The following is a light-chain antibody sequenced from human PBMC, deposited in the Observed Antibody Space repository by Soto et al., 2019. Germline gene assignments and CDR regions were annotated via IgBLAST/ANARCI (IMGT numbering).Light chain of an antibody. Sequence: EIELTQSPGTLSLSPGERATLSCRASQSVSSRYLAWYQQKPGQAPRLLIYGASSRATGIPDRFSGSGSGTDSTLTISRLEPEDFAVYYCQHYKTFGQGTKVDIK. J-gene: IGKJ1*01. CDR2: GAS. V-gene: IGKV3-20*01. CDR1: QSVSSRY. CDR3: QHYKT.